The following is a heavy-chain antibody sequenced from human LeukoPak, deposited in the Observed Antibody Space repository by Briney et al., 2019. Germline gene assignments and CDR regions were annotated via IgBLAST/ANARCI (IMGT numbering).Heavy chain of an antibody. V-gene: IGHV4-38-2*02. CDR3: ATGPAHYDFWSGYYY. CDR2: IYHSGST. CDR1: GYSISSGYY. D-gene: IGHD3-3*01. J-gene: IGHJ4*02. Sequence: KPSETRSLTCTVSGYSISSGYYWGWVRQPPGQGLEWIGSIYHSGSTYYNPSLKSRVTISVDTSKNQFSLKLSSVTAADTAVYYCATGPAHYDFWSGYYYWGQGTLVTVSS.